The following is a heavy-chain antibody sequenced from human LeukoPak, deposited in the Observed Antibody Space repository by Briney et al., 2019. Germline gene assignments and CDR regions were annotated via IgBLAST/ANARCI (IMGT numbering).Heavy chain of an antibody. D-gene: IGHD5-18*01. CDR1: GFTVSSNY. CDR3: AREVRDSSLSRRLDY. CDR2: IYSGGST. Sequence: GGSLRLSCAASGFTVSSNYMSWVRQAPGKGLEWVSVIYSGGSTYYADSVKGRFTISRDNSKNTLYLQMNSLRAEDTAVYYCAREVRDSSLSRRLDYWGQGTLVTVSS. J-gene: IGHJ4*02. V-gene: IGHV3-53*01.